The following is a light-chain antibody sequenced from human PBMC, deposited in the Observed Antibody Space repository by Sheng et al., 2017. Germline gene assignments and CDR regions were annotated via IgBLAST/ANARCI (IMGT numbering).Light chain of an antibody. J-gene: IGKJ2*03. Sequence: EIVLTQSPGTLSLSPGERATFSCRASQSVSNSYLAWYQQKPGQAPRLLIYGIFSRATGIPDRFSGSGSGTDFTLTISRLEPEDFAVYFCQQYVSSPYSFGQGPSWRSN. CDR3: QQYVSSPYS. CDR2: GIF. V-gene: IGKV3-20*01. CDR1: QSVSNSY.